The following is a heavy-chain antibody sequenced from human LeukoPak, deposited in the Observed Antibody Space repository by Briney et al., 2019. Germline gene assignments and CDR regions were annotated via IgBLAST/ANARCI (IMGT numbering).Heavy chain of an antibody. J-gene: IGHJ4*02. CDR3: AKDRTSTWSWDY. CDR1: GFTFSSYD. V-gene: IGHV3-30*18. Sequence: GGSLRLSCAASGFTFSSYDMHWVRQAPGRGLEWVAIILSDGNDKYYADSVKGRFTISRDNSKDTLDLQMNSLRAEDTAVYYCAKDRTSTWSWDYWGQATLVIVSS. D-gene: IGHD6-13*01. CDR2: ILSDGNDK.